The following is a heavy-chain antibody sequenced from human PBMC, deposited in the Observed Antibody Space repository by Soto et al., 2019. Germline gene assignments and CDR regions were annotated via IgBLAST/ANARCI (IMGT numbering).Heavy chain of an antibody. D-gene: IGHD3-9*01. Sequence: PSETLSLTCTLSGVSISSNTYYWGWIRQPPGKGLEWIGSIFYSGSTNYNPPLKSRVTISVDTSKNQFSLKLSSVTAADTAVYYCARYNYDILTGYPKSTFNYYYYMDVWGKGTTVTVSS. V-gene: IGHV4-39*07. CDR3: ARYNYDILTGYPKSTFNYYYYMDV. J-gene: IGHJ6*03. CDR1: GVSISSNTYY. CDR2: IFYSGST.